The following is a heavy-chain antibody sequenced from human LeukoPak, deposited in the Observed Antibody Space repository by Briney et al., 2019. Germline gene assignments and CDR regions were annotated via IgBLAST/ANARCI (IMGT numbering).Heavy chain of an antibody. D-gene: IGHD3-22*01. CDR3: AKQDDDSSGYRWGYFDY. CDR1: GFTFSSYA. CDR2: ISGSGGST. V-gene: IGHV3-23*01. Sequence: GGSLRLSCAASGFTFSSYAMSWVRQAPGKGLEWVSAISGSGGSTYYADSVKGRFTISRDNSKNTLYLQMNSLRAEDTAVYYCAKQDDDSSGYRWGYFDYWGQGTLVTVSS. J-gene: IGHJ4*02.